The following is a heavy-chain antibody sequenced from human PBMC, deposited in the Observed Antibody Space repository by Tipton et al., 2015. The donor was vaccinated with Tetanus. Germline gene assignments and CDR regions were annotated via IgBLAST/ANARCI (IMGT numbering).Heavy chain of an antibody. V-gene: IGHV4-39*07. CDR2: LSYSGRT. J-gene: IGHJ5*02. Sequence: TLSLTCIVSGGSMSTSGHYGAWVRQSPGQGLEWIGSLSYSGRTYYNPSLKSRVTISVDTSKNQFSLNMGSVTAADTAVYYCAILPKHWLAPRGAPWGQGTLVTVSS. CDR3: AILPKHWLAPRGAP. CDR1: GGSMSTSGHY. D-gene: IGHD6-19*01.